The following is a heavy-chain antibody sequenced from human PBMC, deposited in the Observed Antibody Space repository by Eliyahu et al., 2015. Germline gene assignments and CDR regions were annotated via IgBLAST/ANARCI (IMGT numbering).Heavy chain of an antibody. Sequence: EVQLVESGGGLVQPGGSLRLSCXVSGFTFSNSWMYWVRQAPGKGLVGVSRITSEGXDTGYADSVXGRFTVSRDNAKNTLYLQMNRLRVEDTAVYYCASEYGYWGQGTLVTVSS. CDR1: GFTFSNSW. CDR3: ASEYGY. J-gene: IGHJ4*02. D-gene: IGHD4-17*01. CDR2: ITSEGXDT. V-gene: IGHV3-74*01.